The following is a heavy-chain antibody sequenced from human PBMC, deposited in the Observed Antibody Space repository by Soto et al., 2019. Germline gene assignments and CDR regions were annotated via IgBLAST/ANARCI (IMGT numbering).Heavy chain of an antibody. CDR1: GGSNSTSY. V-gene: IGHV4-59*01. CDR3: ASDYGY. J-gene: IGHJ4*02. D-gene: IGHD3-10*01. CDR2: IYYSGST. Sequence: SETLSLTCTVSGGSNSTSYWSWIRQAPGKGLEWIGYIYYSGSTKYNPSLKSRVTISVDTSKNQFSLRLSSVTAADTAVYYCASDYGYWGQGTLVTVSS.